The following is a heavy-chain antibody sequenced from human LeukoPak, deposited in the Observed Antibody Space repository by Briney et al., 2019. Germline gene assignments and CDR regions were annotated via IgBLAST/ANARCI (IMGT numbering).Heavy chain of an antibody. D-gene: IGHD3-22*01. Sequence: GESLRLSCAASGFTFNSYAMSWVRQAPGKGLEWASGISGTGGGTYYADSVKGRFTISRDNSKNTLYLQMNSLRADDTAVYYCAKDHSSDSSGSHNWFDPWGQGTLVTVSS. J-gene: IGHJ5*02. CDR3: AKDHSSDSSGSHNWFDP. V-gene: IGHV3-23*01. CDR1: GFTFNSYA. CDR2: ISGTGGGT.